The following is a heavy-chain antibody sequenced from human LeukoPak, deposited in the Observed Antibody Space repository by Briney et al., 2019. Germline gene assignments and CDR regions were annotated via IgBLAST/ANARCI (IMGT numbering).Heavy chain of an antibody. D-gene: IGHD2-21*01. Sequence: PSETLSLTCTVSGGSITNNNYYWGWIRQPPGKGLEWIGSIYYSGTTYYNPSLQSRVTISVDTSKNQFSLKLSSVTAADTAVYYCASALFPWAEYFQHWGQGTLVTVSS. CDR2: IYYSGTT. V-gene: IGHV4-39*01. CDR3: ASALFPWAEYFQH. CDR1: GGSITNNNYY. J-gene: IGHJ1*01.